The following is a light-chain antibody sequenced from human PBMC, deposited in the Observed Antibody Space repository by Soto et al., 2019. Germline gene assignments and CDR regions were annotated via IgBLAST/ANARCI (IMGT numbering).Light chain of an antibody. CDR1: QSVDSN. V-gene: IGKV3-15*01. CDR2: GAS. Sequence: EILMTQSPATLSVSPGERATLSCRASQSVDSNLAWYQQKPGQAPRLLIYGASTRATGISARFSGSGSGTEFTLTISSLQSEDVGVYYSQQYNYWWTFGQGTKVEI. CDR3: QQYNYWWT. J-gene: IGKJ1*01.